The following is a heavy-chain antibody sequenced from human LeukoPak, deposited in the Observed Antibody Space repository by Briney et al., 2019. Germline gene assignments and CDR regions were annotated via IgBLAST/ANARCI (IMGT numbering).Heavy chain of an antibody. CDR1: GYSISSGYY. CDR3: ARILPTNYGDYGFDY. V-gene: IGHV4-38-2*02. D-gene: IGHD4-17*01. Sequence: SGTLSLTCTVSGYSISSGYYWGWIRQPPGKGLEWIGSIYHSGSTYYNPSLKSRVTISVDTSKKQFSLKLSSVTAADTAVYYCARILPTNYGDYGFDYWGQGTLVTVSS. CDR2: IYHSGST. J-gene: IGHJ4*02.